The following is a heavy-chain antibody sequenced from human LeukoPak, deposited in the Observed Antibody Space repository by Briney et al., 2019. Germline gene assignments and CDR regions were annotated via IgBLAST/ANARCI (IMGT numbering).Heavy chain of an antibody. CDR1: GFTVSSNY. D-gene: IGHD2-15*01. CDR2: IYSGGDT. CDR3: ARDSCGGGSCYSDS. J-gene: IGHJ4*02. Sequence: GGSLRLSCAASGFTVSSNYMSWVRQAPGKGLEWVSVIYSGGDTYYTDSVKGRFTISRHNSKNTLYLQMNSLRAEDPAVYYCARDSCGGGSCYSDSWGQGTLVTVSS. V-gene: IGHV3-53*04.